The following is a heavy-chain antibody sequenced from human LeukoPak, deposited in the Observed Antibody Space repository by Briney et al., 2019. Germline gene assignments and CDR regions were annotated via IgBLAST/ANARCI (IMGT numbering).Heavy chain of an antibody. Sequence: SETLSLTCTVSGGSISSYYWSWIRQPAGKGLEWIGRIHTSGSTNCNPSLKSRVTMSVTTSKNQFSRKLCSVTAADTAVYYCARDHTGGCYDSSFYFDYWGQGTLVTVSS. D-gene: IGHD3-22*01. CDR2: IHTSGST. CDR1: GGSISSYY. V-gene: IGHV4-4*07. CDR3: ARDHTGGCYDSSFYFDY. J-gene: IGHJ4*02.